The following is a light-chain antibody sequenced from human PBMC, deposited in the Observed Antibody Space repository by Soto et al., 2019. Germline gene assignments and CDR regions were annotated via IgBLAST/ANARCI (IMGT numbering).Light chain of an antibody. CDR1: QSVGSTY. V-gene: IGKV3-20*01. Sequence: EIVLTQSPGTLSLSPGERATLSCRASQSVGSTYLAWYQQKPGQAPTLVIYGASTRATGIPHRFSGSGSGTDFILTISRLEPEDFAVYFCQQYGTSPWTFGQGTKVDIK. J-gene: IGKJ1*01. CDR2: GAS. CDR3: QQYGTSPWT.